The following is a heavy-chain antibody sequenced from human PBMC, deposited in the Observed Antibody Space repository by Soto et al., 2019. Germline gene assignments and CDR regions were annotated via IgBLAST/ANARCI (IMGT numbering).Heavy chain of an antibody. CDR2: IIPIFGTA. J-gene: IGHJ4*02. Sequence: VASVKVSCKASGGTFSSYAISWVRQAPGQGLEWMGGIIPIFGTANYAQKFQGRVTITADESTSTAYMELSSLRSEDTAVYYCACRLYDILTGHFDYWGQGTLVTVSS. CDR1: GGTFSSYA. CDR3: ACRLYDILTGHFDY. D-gene: IGHD3-9*01. V-gene: IGHV1-69*13.